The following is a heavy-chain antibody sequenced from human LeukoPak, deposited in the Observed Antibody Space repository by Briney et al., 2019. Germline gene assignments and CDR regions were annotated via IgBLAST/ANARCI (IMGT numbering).Heavy chain of an antibody. CDR3: ARGGIQVSGIDEFDY. J-gene: IGHJ4*02. D-gene: IGHD6-19*01. Sequence: GGSLRLSCAAPGFTFIDYDMHWVRQVIGKGLEWVSAIGIRGDTHYSGSVKGRFTISRENAESSLYLQMNSLRAEDTAVYYWARGGIQVSGIDEFDYWGQGTLVTVSS. V-gene: IGHV3-13*01. CDR1: GFTFIDYD. CDR2: IGIRGDT.